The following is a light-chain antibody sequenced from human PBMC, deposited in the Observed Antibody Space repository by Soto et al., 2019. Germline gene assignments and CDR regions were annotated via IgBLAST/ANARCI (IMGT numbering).Light chain of an antibody. CDR3: MQGTHWPYT. V-gene: IGKV2-30*02. Sequence: DVVMTQSPLSLPVTLGQPASISCRSTQSLVHSDGNTHLNWFQQRPGQSPRRLICKVSNREYGVPDRFGGSASGTDFTLKISRVEAEDVGVYYCMQGTHWPYTFGQGTKLEIE. CDR1: QSLVHSDGNTH. CDR2: KVS. J-gene: IGKJ2*01.